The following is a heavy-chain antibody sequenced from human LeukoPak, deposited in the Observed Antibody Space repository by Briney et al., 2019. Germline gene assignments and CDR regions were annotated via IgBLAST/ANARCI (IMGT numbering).Heavy chain of an antibody. CDR3: ARRVGAIDF. CDR2: IKTDGSEK. J-gene: IGHJ4*02. V-gene: IGHV3-7*05. Sequence: PGGSLRLSCAASGFTFSNYWMSWVRQTPGKGLEWVANIKTDGSEKYYVDSVEGRLTISRDNAKNALFLRMNSLRAEDTAVYYCARRVGAIDFWGQGTLVTVSS. D-gene: IGHD1-26*01. CDR1: GFTFSNYW.